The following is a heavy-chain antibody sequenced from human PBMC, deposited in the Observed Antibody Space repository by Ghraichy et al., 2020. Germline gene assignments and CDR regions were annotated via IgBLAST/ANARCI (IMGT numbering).Heavy chain of an antibody. J-gene: IGHJ6*02. Sequence: GGSLRLSCAASGFIVSTNYVSWVRQAPGKGLDWVSCIYSGGSRYYADSVRGRFTVSRDNAKNKVYLQMNSLRAEDTAVYYCATPVSVFIGDDAYYHYGMDVWAEGTTDTV. V-gene: IGHV3-53*01. CDR3: ATPVSVFIGDDAYYHYGMDV. CDR1: GFIVSTNY. D-gene: IGHD1-1*01. CDR2: IYSGGSR.